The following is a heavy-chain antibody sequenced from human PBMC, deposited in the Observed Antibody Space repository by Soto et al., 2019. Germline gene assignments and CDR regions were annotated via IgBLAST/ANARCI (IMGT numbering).Heavy chain of an antibody. CDR2: IYYSGST. D-gene: IGHD3-10*01. J-gene: IGHJ4*02. Sequence: QVQLQESGPGLVKPSETLSLTCTVSGGSISSYYWSWIRQPPGKGLEWIGYIYYSGSTNYNPSLTRRVTISVDTSKTQFSLKLSSVNAADTAVYYCASQVPGPYGSGSYFDYWGQGTLVTVSS. CDR3: ASQVPGPYGSGSYFDY. CDR1: GGSISSYY. V-gene: IGHV4-59*08.